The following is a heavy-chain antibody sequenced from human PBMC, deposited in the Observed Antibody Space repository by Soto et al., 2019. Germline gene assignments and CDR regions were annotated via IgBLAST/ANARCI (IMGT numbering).Heavy chain of an antibody. V-gene: IGHV2-5*02. CDR2: IYWDDDK. J-gene: IGHJ4*02. CDR3: AHSRWVYCSTTSCPSYFDY. CDR1: GFSLSTSGVR. Sequence: QITLKESGPTLVKPTQTLTLTCTFSGFSLSTSGVRVGWIRQPPGKALEWLALIYWDDDKRYSPSLKSRLTIPKDTSKNPVVLTMTNMDPLDTATYYCAHSRWVYCSTTSCPSYFDYWGQGTLVTVSS. D-gene: IGHD2-2*01.